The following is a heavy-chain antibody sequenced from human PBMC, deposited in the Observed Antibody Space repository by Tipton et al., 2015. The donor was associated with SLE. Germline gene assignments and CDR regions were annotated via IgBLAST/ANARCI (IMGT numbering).Heavy chain of an antibody. D-gene: IGHD2-8*01. CDR3: ARHLCTNGVCPFDY. J-gene: IGHJ4*02. V-gene: IGHV4-61*09. CDR1: GGSSSSGGNY. CDR2: IYENGGT. Sequence: LRLSCTVSGGSSSSGGNYWSWIRQPAGKGLEWIGHIYENGGTNYNPSLRSRVIMSVDTSKNQFSLDLTSLTAADTAVYYCARHLCTNGVCPFDYWGQGILVTVSS.